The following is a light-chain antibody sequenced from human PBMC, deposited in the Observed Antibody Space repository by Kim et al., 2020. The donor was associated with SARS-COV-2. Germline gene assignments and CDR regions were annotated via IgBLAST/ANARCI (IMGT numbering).Light chain of an antibody. J-gene: IGLJ7*01. Sequence: QSVLTQPPSASETPGQTVTISCSGSNSNIGNNFVNWYHQHPGAAPTLVIYRNHERPSGVPDRCSGSKSGTSASLVISGVRSGDGGDYYCASWDDSLSGQVFGGGTQVTVL. V-gene: IGLV1-47*01. CDR2: RNH. CDR1: NSNIGNNF. CDR3: ASWDDSLSGQV.